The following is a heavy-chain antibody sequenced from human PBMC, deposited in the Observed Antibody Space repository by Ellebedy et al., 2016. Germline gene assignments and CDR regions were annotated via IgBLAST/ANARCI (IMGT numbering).Heavy chain of an antibody. CDR2: ITYDGSTQ. Sequence: GGSLRLXXVGSGFTFSNYGIYWVRQAPGKGLEWVALITYDGSTQYYAEYVNGRFTVSRDCSKNTVFLQMNSLRVEDTAVYYCARVGYSPYGLDVWGQGTTVSVFS. CDR1: GFTFSNYG. J-gene: IGHJ6*02. V-gene: IGHV3-33*07. D-gene: IGHD2-21*01. CDR3: ARVGYSPYGLDV.